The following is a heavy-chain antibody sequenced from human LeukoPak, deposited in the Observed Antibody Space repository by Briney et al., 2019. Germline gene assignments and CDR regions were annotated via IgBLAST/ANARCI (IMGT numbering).Heavy chain of an antibody. CDR2: IFGSGGST. V-gene: IGHV3-23*01. Sequence: GGSLRLSCAASGFTFSSYAVYWVRQAPGKGLEWVSGIFGSGGSTHCADSVKGRFTISRDNSKNTVYLQMNSLRAEDTAVYYCAKTTTGHSSGRFPGWPVDYWGQGTLVTVSS. D-gene: IGHD6-19*01. CDR3: AKTTTGHSSGRFPGWPVDY. J-gene: IGHJ4*02. CDR1: GFTFSSYA.